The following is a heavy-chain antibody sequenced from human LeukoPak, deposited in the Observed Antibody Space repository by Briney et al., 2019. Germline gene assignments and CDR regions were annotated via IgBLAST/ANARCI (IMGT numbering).Heavy chain of an antibody. CDR3: ARERYSGYDYYYYGMDV. CDR2: IYYSGST. J-gene: IGHJ6*02. CDR1: GGSISSGGHY. V-gene: IGHV4-31*03. Sequence: SQTLSLTCTVSGGSISSGGHYWSWIRQHPGKGLEWIGYIYYSGSTYYNPSLKSRVTISVDTSKNQFSLKLSSVTAADTAVYYCARERYSGYDYYYYGMDVWGQGTMVTVSS. D-gene: IGHD5-12*01.